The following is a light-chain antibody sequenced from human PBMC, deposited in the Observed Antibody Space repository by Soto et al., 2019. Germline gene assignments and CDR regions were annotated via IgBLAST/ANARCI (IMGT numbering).Light chain of an antibody. CDR1: QSISSY. Sequence: DIQMTQSPSSLSASVGDRVTITCRASQSISSYLNWYQQKPGKAPQLLIYAASTLQSGVPSRFSGSGSGTDFTLTISSLEPEDFATYYCQQLNSYPTFGGGTKVDIK. V-gene: IGKV1-39*01. CDR2: AAS. J-gene: IGKJ4*01. CDR3: QQLNSYPT.